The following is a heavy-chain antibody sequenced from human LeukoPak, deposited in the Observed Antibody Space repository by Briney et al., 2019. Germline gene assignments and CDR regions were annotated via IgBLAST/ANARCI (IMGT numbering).Heavy chain of an antibody. CDR3: ARGWYSSAWAPGY. CDR2: ISYDGINK. Sequence: PGGSLRLSCAASGFTFSNYAMHWVRQAPGKGLEWVAVISYDGINKYYGDSVKGQFAISRDNSKNTLYLQMNSLRPEDTAVYYCARGWYSSAWAPGYWGQGTLVTVSS. V-gene: IGHV3-30*03. J-gene: IGHJ4*02. CDR1: GFTFSNYA. D-gene: IGHD6-25*01.